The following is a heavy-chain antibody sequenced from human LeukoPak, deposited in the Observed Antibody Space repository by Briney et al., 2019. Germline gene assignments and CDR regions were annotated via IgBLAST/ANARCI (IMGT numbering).Heavy chain of an antibody. J-gene: IGHJ5*02. D-gene: IGHD5-12*01. CDR2: IYYSGST. V-gene: IGHV4-39*01. CDR3: ARHDSGYDFDTTYNWFDP. CDR1: GGSFSGYY. Sequence: SETLSLTCAVYGGSFSGYYWGWIRQPPGKGLEWIGSIYYSGSTYYNPSLKSRVTISVDTSKNQFSLKLSSVTAADTAVYYCARHDSGYDFDTTYNWFDPWGQGTLVTVSS.